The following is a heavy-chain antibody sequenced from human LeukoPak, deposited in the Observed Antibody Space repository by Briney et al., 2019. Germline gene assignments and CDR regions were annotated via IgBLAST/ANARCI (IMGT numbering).Heavy chain of an antibody. Sequence: GASVKVSCKASGYTFNSYGINWVRHALGQGLEWMGWISAYNGNTNYAQKFQGRVTMTTDTSTSTAYMELRSLRSDDTAVYYCAWSRYYVPFYYMDVWGKGTTVTVSS. D-gene: IGHD3-3*01. CDR1: GYTFNSYG. J-gene: IGHJ6*03. CDR2: ISAYNGNT. CDR3: AWSRYYVPFYYMDV. V-gene: IGHV1-18*01.